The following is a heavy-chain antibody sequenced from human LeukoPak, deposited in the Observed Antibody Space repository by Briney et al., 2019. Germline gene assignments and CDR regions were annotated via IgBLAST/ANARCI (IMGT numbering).Heavy chain of an antibody. J-gene: IGHJ3*02. Sequence: GGSLRLSCAASGFTFSSCAMTWVRQAPGKGLEWVSAISGSGVSTYYADSVKGRFTISRDNSKNTLYLQMSSLRAEDTAVYYCAKDYRYCTSTSCYGDDAFDIWGQGTMVTVSS. CDR3: AKDYRYCTSTSCYGDDAFDI. CDR1: GFTFSSCA. CDR2: ISGSGVST. V-gene: IGHV3-23*01. D-gene: IGHD2-2*01.